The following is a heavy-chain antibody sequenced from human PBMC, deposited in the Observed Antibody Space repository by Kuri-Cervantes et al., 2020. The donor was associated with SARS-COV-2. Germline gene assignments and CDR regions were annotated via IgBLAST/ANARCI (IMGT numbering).Heavy chain of an antibody. CDR1: GYIFTDYY. Sequence: ASVKVSCKTSGYIFTDYYMHWVRQAPGQGPEWMGWIDPKSGDAKYAQKLHGRVTMTRDTSISTAYMELRSLRSDDTAVYYCAREVAAAGTVDYWGQGTLVTVSS. V-gene: IGHV1-2*02. D-gene: IGHD6-13*01. CDR3: AREVAAAGTVDY. CDR2: IDPKSGDA. J-gene: IGHJ4*02.